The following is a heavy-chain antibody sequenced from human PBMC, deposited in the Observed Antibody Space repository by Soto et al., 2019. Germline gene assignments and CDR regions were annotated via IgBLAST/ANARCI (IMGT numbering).Heavy chain of an antibody. Sequence: QLQLQESGPGLVKPSETLSLTCTVSGGSISSSSYYWGWIRQPPGKGLEWIGSIYFSGSTYYNSSLKSRVTISVDTSKNQFSLKLSSVTAADTAVYYWASQASPYYYYGMDVWGQGTTVTVSS. CDR3: ASQASPYYYYGMDV. CDR2: IYFSGST. V-gene: IGHV4-39*01. J-gene: IGHJ6*02. CDR1: GGSISSSSYY.